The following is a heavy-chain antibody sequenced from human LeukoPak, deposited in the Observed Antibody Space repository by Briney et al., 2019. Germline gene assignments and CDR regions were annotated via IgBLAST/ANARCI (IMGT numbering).Heavy chain of an antibody. J-gene: IGHJ6*02. CDR3: ARDATGGYYYGMDV. CDR2: ISSSSSYI. Sequence: PGGSLRLSCAASGFTFSSYSVNWVRQAPGKGLEWVSSISSSSSYIYYADSVKGRFTISRDNAKNSLYLQMNSLRAEDTAVYYCARDATGGYYYGMDVWGQGTTVTVSS. CDR1: GFTFSSYS. D-gene: IGHD2-15*01. V-gene: IGHV3-21*01.